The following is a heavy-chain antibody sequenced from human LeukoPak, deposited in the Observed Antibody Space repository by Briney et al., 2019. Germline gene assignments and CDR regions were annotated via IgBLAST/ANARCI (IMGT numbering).Heavy chain of an antibody. CDR2: INHSGST. J-gene: IGHJ3*02. CDR3: ARGLMSAFDI. CDR1: GGSISSYY. V-gene: IGHV4-34*01. Sequence: SETLSLTCTVPGGSISSYYWSWIRQPAGKGLEWIGEINHSGSTNYNPSLKSRVTISVDTSKNQFSLKLSSVTAADTAVYYCARGLMSAFDIWGQGTMVTVSS.